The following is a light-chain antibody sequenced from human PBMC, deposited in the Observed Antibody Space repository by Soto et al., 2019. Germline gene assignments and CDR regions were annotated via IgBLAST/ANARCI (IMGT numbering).Light chain of an antibody. J-gene: IGKJ5*01. CDR3: QQCRSFPIT. CDR2: FAS. CDR1: QDIGSH. V-gene: IGKV1D-16*01. Sequence: DIQVTQSPSSLSASVGDRVTITCRASQDIGSHLAWYQQKPEKAPKSLIYFASTLQSGVPSRFSASGSGTDFTLTISSLQPEDFATYYCQQCRSFPITFGQGTRLEI.